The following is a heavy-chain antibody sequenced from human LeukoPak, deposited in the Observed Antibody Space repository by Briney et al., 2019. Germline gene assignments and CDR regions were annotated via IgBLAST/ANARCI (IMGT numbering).Heavy chain of an antibody. D-gene: IGHD3-3*01. CDR1: GFTFSSYA. J-gene: IGHJ4*02. Sequence: GGSLRLSCAASGFTFSSYAMSWVRQAPGKGLEWVSAVSGSGGSTYYADSVKGRFTISRDNSKNTLYLQKNSLRDEDTAVYYCAKDRRHYDFWSGPFDYWGQGTLVTVSS. V-gene: IGHV3-23*01. CDR3: AKDRRHYDFWSGPFDY. CDR2: VSGSGGST.